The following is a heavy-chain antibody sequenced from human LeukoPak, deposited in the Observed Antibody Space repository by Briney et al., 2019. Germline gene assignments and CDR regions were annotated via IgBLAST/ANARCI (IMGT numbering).Heavy chain of an antibody. V-gene: IGHV4-4*07. J-gene: IGHJ5*02. CDR3: ARGSNWFDP. Sequence: PSETLSLTCTVSGDSISNYYWTWIRQPAGEGLEWIGRTYVSANGNYNPSLKSRVTMSVDTSKNQLSLKLRSVTAADTAVYYCARGSNWFDPWGQGTLVTVSS. CDR2: TYVSANG. CDR1: GDSISNYY.